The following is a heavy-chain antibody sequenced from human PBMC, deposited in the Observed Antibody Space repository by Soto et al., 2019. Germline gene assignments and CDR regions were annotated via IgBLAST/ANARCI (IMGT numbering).Heavy chain of an antibody. J-gene: IGHJ4*02. Sequence: ASVKVSCKAPGYTFTSYCISWVRQAPGQGLEWMGWISAYNGNTNYAQKLQGRVTMTTDTSTSTAYMELRSLRSDDTAVYYCARVSANPSKYYFDYWGQGTLVTVSS. CDR1: GYTFTSYC. CDR2: ISAYNGNT. V-gene: IGHV1-18*04. CDR3: ARVSANPSKYYFDY.